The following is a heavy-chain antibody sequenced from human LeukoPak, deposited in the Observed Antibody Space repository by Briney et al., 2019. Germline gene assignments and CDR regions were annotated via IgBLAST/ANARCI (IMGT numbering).Heavy chain of an antibody. V-gene: IGHV3-21*01. CDR1: GFTFSSYS. CDR2: ISSSSSYI. D-gene: IGHD6-13*01. CDR3: AKGAWAADGPMGNNFAS. Sequence: GGSLRLSCAASGFTFSSYSMNWVRQAPGKGLEWVSSISSSSSYIYYADSVKGRLTISRDNSNSTLTLHMNSLRIEDTSIYFCAKGAWAADGPMGNNFASWGQGSLVTVSS. J-gene: IGHJ4*02.